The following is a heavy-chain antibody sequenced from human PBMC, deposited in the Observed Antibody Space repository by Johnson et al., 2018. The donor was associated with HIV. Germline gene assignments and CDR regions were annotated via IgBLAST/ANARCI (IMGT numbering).Heavy chain of an antibody. CDR1: GFTVRSNY. J-gene: IGHJ3*02. CDR2: SAGGDNT. CDR3: AREVDGFDI. V-gene: IGHV3-53*01. Sequence: VQLVESGGGLIQPGGSLRLSCAASGFTVRSNYMSWVRQAPGKGLEWVSAVSAGGDNTYYADSVEGRFTISRDNAKNTLYLHMNSLRAEDTAVHYCAREVDGFDIWGQGTMVTVSS.